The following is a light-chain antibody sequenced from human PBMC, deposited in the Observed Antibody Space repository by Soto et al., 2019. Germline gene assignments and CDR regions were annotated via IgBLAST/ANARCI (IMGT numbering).Light chain of an antibody. Sequence: QSVLTQPASVSGSPGQSITISCTGTSSDVGSHNFVSWYQQRPGKAPKLMIFEVTKRPSGVSSRFSASKSGNTASLTISGLQAEDEADYYCSSYTSSSTYVFGTGTKVTVL. CDR2: EVT. J-gene: IGLJ1*01. CDR3: SSYTSSSTYV. CDR1: SSDVGSHNF. V-gene: IGLV2-14*02.